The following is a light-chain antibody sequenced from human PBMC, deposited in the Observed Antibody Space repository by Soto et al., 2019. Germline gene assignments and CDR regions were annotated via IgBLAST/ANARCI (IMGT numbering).Light chain of an antibody. J-gene: IGKJ5*01. CDR3: QQRTNCPIT. Sequence: EIVLTQSPGILSLAPGEGVTLSCRASQSVTSSDLAWYRQKPGQAPRLLIYGASSRATGIPARFSGSGSGTDFTLTISSLEPEDFAVYYCQQRTNCPITFGQGTRLEI. CDR1: QSVTSSD. V-gene: IGKV3D-20*02. CDR2: GAS.